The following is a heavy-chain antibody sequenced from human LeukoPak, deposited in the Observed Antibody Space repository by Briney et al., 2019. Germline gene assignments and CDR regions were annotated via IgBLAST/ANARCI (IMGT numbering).Heavy chain of an antibody. V-gene: IGHV3-30*18. Sequence: GRSLRLSCAASGFTFSSYGMHWVRQAPGKGLEWVAVISYDGSNKYYADSVKGRFTISRDNSKNTLYLQMNSLRAEDTAVYYCAKAGGGYYYGSGSNFDYWGQGTLATVSS. CDR2: ISYDGSNK. CDR3: AKAGGGYYYGSGSNFDY. D-gene: IGHD3-10*01. CDR1: GFTFSSYG. J-gene: IGHJ4*02.